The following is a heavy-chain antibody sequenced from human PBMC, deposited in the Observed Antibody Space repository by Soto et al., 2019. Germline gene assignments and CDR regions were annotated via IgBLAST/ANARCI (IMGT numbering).Heavy chain of an antibody. CDR2: ISGSGGST. CDR3: AKEYGSGSYGANWFDP. CDR1: GFTFSSYG. Sequence: GGSLRLSCAASGFTFSSYGMSWVRQAPGKGLEWVSAISGSGGSTYYADSVKGRFTISRDNSKNTLYLQMNSLRAEDTAVYYCAKEYGSGSYGANWFDPWGQGPMLTL. V-gene: IGHV3-23*01. D-gene: IGHD3-10*01. J-gene: IGHJ5*02.